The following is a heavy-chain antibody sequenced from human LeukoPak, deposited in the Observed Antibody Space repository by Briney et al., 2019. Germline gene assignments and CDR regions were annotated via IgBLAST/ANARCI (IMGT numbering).Heavy chain of an antibody. CDR1: GFTFSSYA. D-gene: IGHD3-22*01. Sequence: GGSLRLSCAASGFTFSSYAMHWVRQAPGKGLEWVAVISYDGSNKYYADSVKGRFTISRDNSKNTLYLQMNSLRAEDTAVYYCAREENYYDSSGYYEGMDVWGQGTTVTVSS. CDR3: AREENYYDSSGYYEGMDV. V-gene: IGHV3-30*04. CDR2: ISYDGSNK. J-gene: IGHJ6*02.